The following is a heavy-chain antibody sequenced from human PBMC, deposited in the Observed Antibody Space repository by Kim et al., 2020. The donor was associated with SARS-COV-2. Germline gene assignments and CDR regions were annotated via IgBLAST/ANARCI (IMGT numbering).Heavy chain of an antibody. CDR3: ATELLWFGGCTTRYFD. D-gene: IGHD3-10*01. V-gene: IGHV4-39*02. Sequence: SETLSLTCFVSGGSISSNSYYWGWLRQPPGKGLEWIGTIYYTGSTSYSPSLKSRVTISVDTSRNQVSLKLRSVTAADTAVYFCATELLWFGGCTTRYFD. J-gene: IGHJ4*01. CDR1: GGSISSNSYY. CDR2: IYYTGST.